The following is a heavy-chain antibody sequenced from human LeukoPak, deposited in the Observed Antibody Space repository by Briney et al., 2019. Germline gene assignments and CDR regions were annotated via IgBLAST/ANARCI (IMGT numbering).Heavy chain of an antibody. D-gene: IGHD3-3*01. CDR3: TRDPSLDMITISGMIIKGDGY. V-gene: IGHV1-69*06. CDR2: IIPIFGTA. CDR1: GGTFSSYA. Sequence: GASVKVSCKASGGTFSSYAISWVRQAPGQGLEWMGGIIPIFGTAIYAQKFQGRVTMTEDTSTDTAYMELSSLRSEDTAVYYCTRDPSLDMITISGMIIKGDGYWGQGTLVTVSS. J-gene: IGHJ4*02.